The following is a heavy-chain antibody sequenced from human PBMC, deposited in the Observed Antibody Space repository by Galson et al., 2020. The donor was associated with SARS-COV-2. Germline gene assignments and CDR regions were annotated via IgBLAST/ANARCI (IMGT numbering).Heavy chain of an antibody. CDR3: ARDRYYGFPGYMDV. CDR2: VNACNGHT. V-gene: IGHV1-3*01. D-gene: IGHD3-3*01. CDR1: GYTFISYA. Sequence: ASVKVSCKASGYTFISYAMHWVRQAPGQRLEWMGWVNACNGHTKVSQKFQGRVTITWDTSATTVHMELSSLRSEDTAVYYCARDRYYGFPGYMDVWGKGTTVTVSS. J-gene: IGHJ6*03.